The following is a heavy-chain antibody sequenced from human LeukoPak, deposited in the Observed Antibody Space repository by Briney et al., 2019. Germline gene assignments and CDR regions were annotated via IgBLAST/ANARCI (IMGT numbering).Heavy chain of an antibody. J-gene: IGHJ6*02. CDR1: GFTFSSYW. CDR3: ARDRGSSSWYYDYYYYYGMDV. Sequence: PGGSLRLSCAASGFTFSSYWMSWVCQAPGKGLEWVANIKQDGSEKYYVDSVKGRFTISRDNAKNSLYLQMNSLRAEDTAVYYCARDRGSSSWYYDYYYYYGMDVWGQGTTVTVSS. D-gene: IGHD6-13*01. V-gene: IGHV3-7*01. CDR2: IKQDGSEK.